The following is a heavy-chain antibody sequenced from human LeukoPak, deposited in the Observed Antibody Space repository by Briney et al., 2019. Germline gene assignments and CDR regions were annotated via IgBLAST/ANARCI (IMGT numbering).Heavy chain of an antibody. Sequence: GGSLRLSCAASGFTFSSYAMSWVRQAPGKGLEWVSAISGSGGSTYYADSVKGRFTISRDNSKNALYLQMNSLRAEDTAVYYCAKDTDLSSSWVDAFDIWGQGTMVTVSS. D-gene: IGHD6-13*01. CDR2: ISGSGGST. J-gene: IGHJ3*02. V-gene: IGHV3-23*01. CDR1: GFTFSSYA. CDR3: AKDTDLSSSWVDAFDI.